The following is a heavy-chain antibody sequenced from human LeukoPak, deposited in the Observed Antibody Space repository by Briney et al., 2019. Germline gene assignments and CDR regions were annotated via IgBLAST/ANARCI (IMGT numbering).Heavy chain of an antibody. Sequence: SETLSLTRTVSGASISSYYWSWIRQPPGKGLEWIGYIYYSGSTSYNPSLKSRVTISVDTSKNQFSLKLSSVTAADTAVYYCARDRDYYDSSMDYWGQGTLVTVSS. CDR1: GASISSYY. CDR3: ARDRDYYDSSMDY. D-gene: IGHD3-22*01. CDR2: IYYSGST. J-gene: IGHJ4*02. V-gene: IGHV4-59*01.